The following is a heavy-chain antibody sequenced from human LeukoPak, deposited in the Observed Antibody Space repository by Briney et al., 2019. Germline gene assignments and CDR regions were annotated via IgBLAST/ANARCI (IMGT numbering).Heavy chain of an antibody. CDR2: IYYSGST. Sequence: PSETLSLTCTVSGGSISSLYWSWIRQPPGKGLEWIGYIYYSGSTNYNPSLKSRVTISVDTSKNQFSLKLSSVTAADTAVYYCARHGTSGTNLNWFDPWGQGTLVTVSS. CDR3: ARHGTSGTNLNWFDP. D-gene: IGHD1-1*01. CDR1: GGSISSLY. V-gene: IGHV4-59*11. J-gene: IGHJ5*02.